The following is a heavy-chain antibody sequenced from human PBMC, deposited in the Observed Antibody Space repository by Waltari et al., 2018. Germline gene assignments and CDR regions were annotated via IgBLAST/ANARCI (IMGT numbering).Heavy chain of an antibody. J-gene: IGHJ3*02. D-gene: IGHD3-22*01. Sequence: QVQLVESGGGVVQPGSSLRLSCEASGFTFSSYTMHWVRQAPGKGLEWVAVISYDATNKYLADSMKGRFTISRDNSKNTVSLQMNSLRPEDTAIYYCAREGQYYYDSPGALDIWGQGTMVTVSS. CDR1: GFTFSSYT. V-gene: IGHV3-30-3*01. CDR2: ISYDATNK. CDR3: AREGQYYYDSPGALDI.